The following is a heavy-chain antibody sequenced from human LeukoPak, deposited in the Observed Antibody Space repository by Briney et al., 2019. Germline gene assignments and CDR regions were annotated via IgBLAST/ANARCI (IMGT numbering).Heavy chain of an antibody. D-gene: IGHD3-16*01. CDR3: ARDTGGMFDP. V-gene: IGHV3-74*03. CDR1: GFVFNTYW. J-gene: IGHJ5*02. CDR2: ISADGTAT. Sequence: GGSLRLSCTASGFVFNTYWMHWIRQAPGKGLVWVAFISADGTATKYADSVKGRLTISRDNAKNTLYLQMNSLRVDDTAFYYCARDTGGMFDPWGQGTLVTVSS.